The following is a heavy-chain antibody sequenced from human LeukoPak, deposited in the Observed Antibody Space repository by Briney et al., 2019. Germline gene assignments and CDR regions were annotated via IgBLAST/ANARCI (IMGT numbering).Heavy chain of an antibody. V-gene: IGHV4-59*01. J-gene: IGHJ4*02. CDR3: ARGGVVPGLDY. Sequence: SETLSLTCTVSGGSISSYYWSWIRQPPGKGLEWIGYIYYSGSTNYNPSLKSLVTISVDTSKNQFSLKLSSVTAADTAVYYCARGGVVPGLDYWGQGTLVTVSS. D-gene: IGHD2-2*01. CDR2: IYYSGST. CDR1: GGSISSYY.